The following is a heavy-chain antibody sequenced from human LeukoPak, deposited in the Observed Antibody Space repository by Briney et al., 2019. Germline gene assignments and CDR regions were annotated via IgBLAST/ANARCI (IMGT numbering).Heavy chain of an antibody. V-gene: IGHV1-2*02. CDR2: INPNSGGT. CDR1: GYTFTGYY. D-gene: IGHD2-2*01. CDR3: ARSTSGVVVPAAQQTFDY. Sequence: ASAKVSCKASGYTFTGYYMHWVRQAPGQGLEWMGWINPNSGGTNYAQKFQGRVTMTRDTSISTAYMELSRLRSDDTAVYYCARSTSGVVVPAAQQTFDYWGQGTLVTVSS. J-gene: IGHJ4*02.